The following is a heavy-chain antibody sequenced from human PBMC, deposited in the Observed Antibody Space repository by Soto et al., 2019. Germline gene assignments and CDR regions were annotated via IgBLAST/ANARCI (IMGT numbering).Heavy chain of an antibody. D-gene: IGHD3-10*01. Sequence: PGGSLRLSCAASGFTFSGSAMHWVRQASGKGLEWVGRTRSKANSYATAYAASVKGRFTISRDDSKNTAYLQMNSLKTEDTAVYYCTRHDYGSGSYSYYYGMDVWGQGTTVTVSS. J-gene: IGHJ6*02. CDR2: TRSKANSYAT. CDR1: GFTFSGSA. V-gene: IGHV3-73*01. CDR3: TRHDYGSGSYSYYYGMDV.